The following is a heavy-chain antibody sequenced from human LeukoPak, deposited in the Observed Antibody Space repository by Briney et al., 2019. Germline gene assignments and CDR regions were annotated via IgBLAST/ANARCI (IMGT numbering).Heavy chain of an antibody. D-gene: IGHD3-10*01. J-gene: IGHJ4*02. V-gene: IGHV4-30-4*08. Sequence: PSQTLSLTCTVSGGSISSGDYYWSWIRQPPGKGLEWIGYIYYSGSTYYNPSLKSRVTISVDTSKNQFSLKLSSVTAADTAVYYCARATQYYYGSGSYGTFFDYWGQGTLVTVSS. CDR2: IYYSGST. CDR3: ARATQYYYGSGSYGTFFDY. CDR1: GGSISSGDYY.